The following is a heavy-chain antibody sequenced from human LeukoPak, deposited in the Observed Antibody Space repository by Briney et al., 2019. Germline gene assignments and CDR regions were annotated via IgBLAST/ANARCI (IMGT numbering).Heavy chain of an antibody. Sequence: SETLSLTCTVSGASISSGGYYWSWIRQHPGKGLEWIGYIYYSGSTYYNPSLKSRLTISVDTSKNQFSLQLSSVTAADTAVFYCARDSHGYNYLDYWAREPWSPSPQ. J-gene: IGHJ4*02. CDR3: ARDSHGYNYLDY. D-gene: IGHD5-24*01. CDR1: GASISSGGYY. V-gene: IGHV4-31*03. CDR2: IYYSGST.